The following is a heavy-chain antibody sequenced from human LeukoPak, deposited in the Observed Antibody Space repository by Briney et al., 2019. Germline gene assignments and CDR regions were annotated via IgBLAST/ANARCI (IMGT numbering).Heavy chain of an antibody. CDR1: GFTFSSYG. Sequence: GRSLRLSCAASGFTFSSYGMHWVRQAPGKGLEWVAVISYDGSNKYYADSVKGRFTISRDNSKNTLYLQMNSLRAEDTAVYYCAKDTLFGVPDYWGQGTLVTVSS. CDR3: AKDTLFGVPDY. D-gene: IGHD3-3*01. CDR2: ISYDGSNK. J-gene: IGHJ4*02. V-gene: IGHV3-30*18.